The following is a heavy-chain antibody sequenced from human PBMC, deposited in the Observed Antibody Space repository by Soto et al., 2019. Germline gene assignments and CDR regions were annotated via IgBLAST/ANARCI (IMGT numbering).Heavy chain of an antibody. CDR2: INANSGGT. V-gene: IGHV1-2*02. CDR3: ARDRRFYDSGTYDIANDAFDV. J-gene: IGHJ3*01. Sequence: GASGKVSWKACGYSFTCYRIHWWLQSPLQVVDWMGWINANSGGTNYAQKFQGRVTITRDTSISTAYMEVSRLRSDDTAVYYCARDRRFYDSGTYDIANDAFDVWGQGTMVTVSS. CDR1: GYSFTCYR. D-gene: IGHD3-22*01.